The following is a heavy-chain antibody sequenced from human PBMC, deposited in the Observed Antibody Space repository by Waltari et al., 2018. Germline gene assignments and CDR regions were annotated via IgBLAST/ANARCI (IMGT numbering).Heavy chain of an antibody. CDR2: IYHSGST. CDR3: ARADYDFWSGYPEPFDY. D-gene: IGHD3-3*01. J-gene: IGHJ4*02. CDR1: GYSISSGYY. V-gene: IGHV4-38-2*02. Sequence: QVQLQESGPGLVKPSETLSLTCTVSGYSISSGYYWGWIRQPPGKGLEWIGSIYHSGSTYYNPSLKSRITISVDTSKNQFSLKLSSVTAADTAVYYCARADYDFWSGYPEPFDYWGQGTLVTVSS.